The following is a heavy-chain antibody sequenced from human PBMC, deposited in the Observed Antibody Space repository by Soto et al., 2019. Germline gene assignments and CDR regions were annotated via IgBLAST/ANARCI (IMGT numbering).Heavy chain of an antibody. CDR3: ARGRIVRAAFDY. Sequence: QVQLVQSGAEVKKSGASVKVSCKASGYTFTSSDINWVRQATGQGLEWMGWMNPNTGNIGYTQRFQGRVSMTRNISITTAYMELSGLKSDDTAVYYCARGRIVRAAFDYWGQGTLVTFSS. CDR1: GYTFTSSD. J-gene: IGHJ4*02. CDR2: MNPNTGNI. D-gene: IGHD2-2*01. V-gene: IGHV1-8*01.